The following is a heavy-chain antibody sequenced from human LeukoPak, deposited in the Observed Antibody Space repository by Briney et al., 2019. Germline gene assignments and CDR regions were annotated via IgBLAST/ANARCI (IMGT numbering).Heavy chain of an antibody. Sequence: AVKVSCKAPGGTFISYVISWVRQAPGQGLGWMGGIIPVIVTANYAQKLQGRVTISTDESTSTAYMELSSLRTEDTAVYYCARGDCYDRSGSVVYGYFDYWGKGTLVTVSS. V-gene: IGHV1-69*05. CDR2: IIPVIVTA. D-gene: IGHD3-22*01. J-gene: IGHJ4*02. CDR1: GGTFISYV. CDR3: ARGDCYDRSGSVVYGYFDY.